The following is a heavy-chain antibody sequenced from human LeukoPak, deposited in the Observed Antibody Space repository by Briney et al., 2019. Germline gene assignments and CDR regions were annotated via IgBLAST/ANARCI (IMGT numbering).Heavy chain of an antibody. D-gene: IGHD3-10*01. J-gene: IGHJ5*02. CDR3: AKDRWGYYGSGSPNNWFDP. V-gene: IGHV3-23*01. Sequence: SVKGRFTISRDNSKNTLYLQVNSLRAEDTAVYYCAKDRWGYYGSGSPNNWFDPWGQGTLVTVSS.